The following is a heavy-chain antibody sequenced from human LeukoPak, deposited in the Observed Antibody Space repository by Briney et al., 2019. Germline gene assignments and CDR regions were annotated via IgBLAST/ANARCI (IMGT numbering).Heavy chain of an antibody. CDR2: IYYTGRT. J-gene: IGHJ5*02. Sequence: PSETLSLTCTVSGDSISSSSHSWGWIRQPPGKGLEWTGTIYYTGRTYYNPSLESRLTISVDTSKNQFSLKLTSVTAADTAIYYCAQSVGIGNLIGNWFDTWGQGTLVTVSS. D-gene: IGHD1-1*01. CDR1: GDSISSSSHS. CDR3: AQSVGIGNLIGNWFDT. V-gene: IGHV4-39*01.